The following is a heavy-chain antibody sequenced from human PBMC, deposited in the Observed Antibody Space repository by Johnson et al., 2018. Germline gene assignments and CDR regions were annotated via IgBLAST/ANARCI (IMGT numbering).Heavy chain of an antibody. CDR2: VRSKTYGGTT. Sequence: VQLVQSGGGLVPPGRSLRLSCTASGFIFGDYAVNWFRQAPGKGLEWVGFVRSKTYGGTTEYAASVRGRFSISRDDSKSIAYLQMNSLKTEDTAVYYCTRAGEGWLPDYYYGMDVWGQGTTVTVSS. D-gene: IGHD3-10*01. V-gene: IGHV3-49*03. CDR1: GFIFGDYA. J-gene: IGHJ6*02. CDR3: TRAGEGWLPDYYYGMDV.